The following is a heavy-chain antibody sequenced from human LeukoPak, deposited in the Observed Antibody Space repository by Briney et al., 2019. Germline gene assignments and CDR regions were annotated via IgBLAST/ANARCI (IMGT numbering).Heavy chain of an antibody. D-gene: IGHD2-2*01. CDR2: FDPEDGET. J-gene: IGHJ3*02. V-gene: IGHV1-24*01. Sequence: ASVKVSCKASGYTFTGYYMHWVRQAPGKGLEWMGGFDPEDGETIYAQKFQGRVTMTEDTSTDTAYMELSSLRSEDTAVYYCARGYHKAPSDAFDIWGQGTMVTVSS. CDR3: ARGYHKAPSDAFDI. CDR1: GYTFTGYY.